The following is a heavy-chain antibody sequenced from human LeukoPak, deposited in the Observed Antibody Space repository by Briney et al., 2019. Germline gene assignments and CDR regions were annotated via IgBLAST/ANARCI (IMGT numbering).Heavy chain of an antibody. J-gene: IGHJ4*02. CDR1: GFTFDDYA. CDR2: ITWNSGSI. D-gene: IGHD5-24*01. V-gene: IGHV3-9*01. CDR3: ARRDGYKYYFDY. Sequence: GGSLRLSCAASGFTFDDYAMHWVRHAPGEGLGWGSGITWNSGSIGYADSVKGRFTISRDNTKNSLYLQMNSLRAEDTALYYCARRDGYKYYFDYWGQGTLVTVSS.